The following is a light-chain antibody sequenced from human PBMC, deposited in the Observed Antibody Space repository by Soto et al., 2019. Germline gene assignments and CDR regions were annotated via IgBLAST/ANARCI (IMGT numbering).Light chain of an antibody. CDR1: QNIGSAF. CDR2: GSS. Sequence: EFVLTQSPGTLSLSPGETAALSCRASQNIGSAFLAWYQQRPGQSPRLLIYGSSTRAAGIPDKFRGSRSGSDFTFTISRLEPEDFEVYYCRSYDNSIHTCGQGAKLEIK. J-gene: IGKJ2*01. V-gene: IGKV3-20*01. CDR3: RSYDNSIHT.